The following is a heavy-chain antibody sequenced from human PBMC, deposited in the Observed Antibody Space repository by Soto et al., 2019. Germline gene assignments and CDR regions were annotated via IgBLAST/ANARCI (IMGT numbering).Heavy chain of an antibody. D-gene: IGHD3-3*02. J-gene: IGHJ6*02. V-gene: IGHV1-2*02. CDR2: INPDSGDT. CDR1: GYTLTGQY. Sequence: ASVKVSCKASGYTLTGQYMHWVRQAPGQGLEWMGWINPDSGDTKYAQKFQGRVTMTRDTSISTVYMELSRLKSDDTAVYYCARDRGNMVAIFHHYYGMDVWGQGTTVTVSS. CDR3: ARDRGNMVAIFHHYYGMDV.